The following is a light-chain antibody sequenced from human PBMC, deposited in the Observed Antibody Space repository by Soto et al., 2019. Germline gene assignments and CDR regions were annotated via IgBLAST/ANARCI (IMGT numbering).Light chain of an antibody. V-gene: IGKV1-5*01. CDR2: DAS. Sequence: DIQMTQSPSTLSASVGDRGTITCRASQDINDWLAWYQQKPGNAPKFLIYDASTLQSGVPSRFSGSGSGTEFTLTISSLQPEDFASYYCQQYKDYWTFGQGTKVDIK. J-gene: IGKJ1*01. CDR3: QQYKDYWT. CDR1: QDINDW.